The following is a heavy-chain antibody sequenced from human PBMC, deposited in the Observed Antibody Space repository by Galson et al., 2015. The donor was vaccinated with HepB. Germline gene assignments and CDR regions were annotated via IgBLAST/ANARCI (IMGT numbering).Heavy chain of an antibody. CDR3: AKDIIRYQLVRGSGFDI. D-gene: IGHD2-2*01. Sequence: LRLSCAASGFTFDDYAMHWVRQAPGEGLEWVSGISWNSGTIAYADSVKGRFTISRDNAKNSLYLQMSSLRTEDTALYYCAKDIIRYQLVRGSGFDIWGQGTVVTVSS. V-gene: IGHV3-9*01. J-gene: IGHJ3*02. CDR2: ISWNSGTI. CDR1: GFTFDDYA.